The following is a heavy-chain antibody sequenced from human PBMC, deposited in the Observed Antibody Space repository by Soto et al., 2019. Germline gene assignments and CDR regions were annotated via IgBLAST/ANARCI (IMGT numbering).Heavy chain of an antibody. J-gene: IGHJ3*02. D-gene: IGHD5-12*01. V-gene: IGHV4-59*01. CDR1: GGSISSYY. CDR2: IYYSGST. CDR3: ACYYSGYDLDAFDI. Sequence: SETLSLTCTVSGGSISSYYWSWIRQPPGKGLEWIGYIYYSGSTNYNPSLKSRVTISVDTSKNQFSLKLSSVTAADTAVYYCACYYSGYDLDAFDIWGQGTMVPVSS.